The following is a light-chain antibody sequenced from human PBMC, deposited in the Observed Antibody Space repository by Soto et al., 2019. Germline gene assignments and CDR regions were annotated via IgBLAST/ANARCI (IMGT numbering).Light chain of an antibody. V-gene: IGKV3-20*01. Sequence: EIVLTQSPATLSLSPGYRATLSCRASQSLSVSYLAWYQQRPGQAPRLLIYGTSTRATGIPDRFSGGGSGRDFTLAISRLEPEDFDVYYCHQFGGSPQTFGQGTKVDTK. CDR1: QSLSVSY. J-gene: IGKJ1*01. CDR2: GTS. CDR3: HQFGGSPQT.